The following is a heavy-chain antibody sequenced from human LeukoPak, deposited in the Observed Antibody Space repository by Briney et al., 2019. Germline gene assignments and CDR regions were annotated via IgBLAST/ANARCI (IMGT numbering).Heavy chain of an antibody. Sequence: GGSLRLSCAASGFTFNSYAMYWVRQAPGKGLEWVSGIFGSGGSAHYADSVKGRFTISRDNSKNTVYLQMDSLRAEDTAVYYCAKALRYQPDYFDYWGQGTLVTVSS. D-gene: IGHD3-9*01. V-gene: IGHV3-23*01. CDR2: IFGSGGSA. CDR3: AKALRYQPDYFDY. CDR1: GFTFNSYA. J-gene: IGHJ4*02.